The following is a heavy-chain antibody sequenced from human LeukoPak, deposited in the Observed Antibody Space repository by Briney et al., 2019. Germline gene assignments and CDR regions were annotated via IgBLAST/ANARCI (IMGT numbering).Heavy chain of an antibody. D-gene: IGHD2-15*01. J-gene: IGHJ4*02. CDR3: TRSGYCSGGNCNSYSDS. CDR1: GFTFSTYW. Sequence: PGTSLRLSCAASGFTFSTYWMHWVRQAPGKGLVWVSRINSDETTTRYADSVKGRLTISRDNAKSTLYLEMNSLRAEDTAVYYCTRSGYCSGGNCNSYSDSWGQGTLVTVSS. CDR2: INSDETTT. V-gene: IGHV3-74*01.